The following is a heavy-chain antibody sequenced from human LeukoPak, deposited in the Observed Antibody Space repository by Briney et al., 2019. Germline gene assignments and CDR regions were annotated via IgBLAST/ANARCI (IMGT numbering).Heavy chain of an antibody. J-gene: IGHJ4*02. CDR3: AKEAGVGALDY. Sequence: GGSLRLSCAASGFSVSGNYMHWVRQAPGKGLEWVAVASYDGSSQSYADSVKGRFIVSRDNSKNTLYLQMNSLRTEDTAVYYCAKEAGVGALDYWGQGTLVTVSS. D-gene: IGHD1-26*01. CDR2: ASYDGSSQ. V-gene: IGHV3-30*18. CDR1: GFSVSGNY.